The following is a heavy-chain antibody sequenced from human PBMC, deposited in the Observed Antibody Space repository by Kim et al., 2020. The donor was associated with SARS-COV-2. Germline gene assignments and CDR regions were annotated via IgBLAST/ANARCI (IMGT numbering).Heavy chain of an antibody. V-gene: IGHV3-30*18. CDR1: GFTFSSYG. Sequence: GGSLRLSCAASGFTFSSYGMHWVRQAPGKGLEWVAVISYDGSNKYYADSVKGRFTISRDNSKNTLYLQMNILRAEDTAVYYCANTRSGSYYYGMDVWGQGTKVTVSS. CDR3: ANTRSGSYYYGMDV. CDR2: ISYDGSNK. D-gene: IGHD1-26*01. J-gene: IGHJ6*02.